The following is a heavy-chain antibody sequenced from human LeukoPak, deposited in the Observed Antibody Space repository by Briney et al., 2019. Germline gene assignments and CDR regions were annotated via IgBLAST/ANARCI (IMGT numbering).Heavy chain of an antibody. D-gene: IGHD5-12*01. CDR2: ISMSGGTT. CDR3: AKGYSGYEPHNWYGSSVEYYYYMDV. J-gene: IGHJ6*03. V-gene: IGHV3-23*01. Sequence: GGSLRLSCAPSGFTLRTYGMSWVRQAPGKGLEWVSAISMSGGTTYYADSVKGRFTISRDNSKNTLYLQMNSLRAEDTAVYYCAKGYSGYEPHNWYGSSVEYYYYMDVWGKGTTVTVSS. CDR1: GFTLRTYG.